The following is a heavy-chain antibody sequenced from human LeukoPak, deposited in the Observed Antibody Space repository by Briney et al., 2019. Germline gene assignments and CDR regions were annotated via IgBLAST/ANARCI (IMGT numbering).Heavy chain of an antibody. CDR2: IIPIFGTA. CDR1: GGTFSSYA. Sequence: SVKVSCKASGGTFSSYAISWVRQAPGQGLEWMGGIIPIFGTANYAQKFQGRVTITADESTSTAYMELSSLRSEDTAVYYCANTNYCSGGSCLYGMTSGAKGPRSPSP. CDR3: ANTNYCSGGSCLYGMTS. J-gene: IGHJ6*02. V-gene: IGHV1-69*13. D-gene: IGHD2-15*01.